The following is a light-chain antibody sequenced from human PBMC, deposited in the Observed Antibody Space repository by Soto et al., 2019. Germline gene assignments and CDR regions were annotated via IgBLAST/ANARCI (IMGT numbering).Light chain of an antibody. V-gene: IGKV3-15*01. CDR3: QQYNNWPQGT. CDR1: QSVSRN. J-gene: IGKJ1*01. CDR2: DAS. Sequence: EIVMTQPPATLSVSPGDRATLSCRASQSVSRNLAWYQQKPGQAPRLLIYDASTRATGIPARFSGSGSGTEFTLTISSLQSEDFAVYYCQQYNNWPQGTFGQGTKVDIK.